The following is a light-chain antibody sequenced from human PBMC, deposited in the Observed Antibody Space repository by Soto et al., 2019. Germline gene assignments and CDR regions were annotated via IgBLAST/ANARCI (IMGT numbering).Light chain of an antibody. V-gene: IGKV3-11*01. CDR1: QSVGSY. Sequence: EIVLTQSPATLSLSPGDRATLSCRASQSVGSYLGWYQQSPGQAPRLLIYDASNRATGIPARFSGSGSGTDFTLTISSLEPEDFAVYYCQQRSDWPSTCGGGTKVEIK. CDR3: QQRSDWPST. CDR2: DAS. J-gene: IGKJ4*01.